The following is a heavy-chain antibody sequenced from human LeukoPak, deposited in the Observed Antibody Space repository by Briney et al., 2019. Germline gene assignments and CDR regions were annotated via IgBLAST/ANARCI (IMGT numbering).Heavy chain of an antibody. CDR2: ISTSSSTI. J-gene: IGHJ4*02. D-gene: IGHD3-22*01. CDR3: ARDPAFFDSSGYYPHFDY. Sequence: GGSLRLSCGASGFTFSFYNMNWVRQAPGKGLEWVSYISTSSSTIYYADSVKGRFTVSRDNAKNSLYLQMNSLRDEDTAVYYCARDPAFFDSSGYYPHFDYWGQGTLVTVSS. V-gene: IGHV3-48*02. CDR1: GFTFSFYN.